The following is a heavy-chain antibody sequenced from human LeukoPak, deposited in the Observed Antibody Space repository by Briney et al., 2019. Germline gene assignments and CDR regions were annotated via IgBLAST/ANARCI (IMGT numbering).Heavy chain of an antibody. CDR2: MNPNSGNT. CDR3: ARVMDTDVLSGY. J-gene: IGHJ4*02. D-gene: IGHD5-18*01. CDR1: GYTFTSYD. Sequence: ASVKVPCKASGYTFTSYDINWVRQATGQGLEWMGWMNPNSGNTGYAQKFQGRVTVTRNTSISTAYMELSSLRSEDTAVYYCARVMDTDVLSGYWGQGTLVTVSS. V-gene: IGHV1-8*01.